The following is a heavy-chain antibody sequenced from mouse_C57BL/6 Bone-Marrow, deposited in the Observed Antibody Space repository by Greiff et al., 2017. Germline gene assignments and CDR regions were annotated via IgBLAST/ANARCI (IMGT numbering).Heavy chain of an antibody. D-gene: IGHD1-1*01. V-gene: IGHV1-22*01. Sequence: SGPELVKPGASVKMSCKASGYTFTDYNMHWVKQSHGKSLEWIGYINPNNGGTSYNQKFKGKATLTVNKSSSTAYMELRSLTSEDSAVYYCAPLITTVVDYWGQGTTLTVSS. CDR2: INPNNGGT. CDR3: APLITTVVDY. J-gene: IGHJ2*01. CDR1: GYTFTDYN.